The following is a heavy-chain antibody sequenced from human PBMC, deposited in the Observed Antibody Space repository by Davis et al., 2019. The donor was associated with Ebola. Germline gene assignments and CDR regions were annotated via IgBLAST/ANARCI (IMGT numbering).Heavy chain of an antibody. CDR3: ARAPYYDYIWGSYRKKYYFDY. D-gene: IGHD3-16*02. V-gene: IGHV1-69*04. CDR1: GDTFSNYG. CDR2: IIPMVDTT. J-gene: IGHJ4*02. Sequence: AALVKVSCKASGDTFSNYGINWVRQAPGQGLEWMGRIIPMVDTTNYARKFQDRVTMSADKSTSTAYMELRSLRSDDTAVYYCARAPYYDYIWGSYRKKYYFDYWGQGTLVTVSS.